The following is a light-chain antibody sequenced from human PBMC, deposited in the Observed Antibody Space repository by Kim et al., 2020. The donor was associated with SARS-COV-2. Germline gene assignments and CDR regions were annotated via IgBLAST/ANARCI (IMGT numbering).Light chain of an antibody. CDR3: QQYNNWPLT. J-gene: IGKJ4*01. CDR1: QSVSRH. V-gene: IGKV3-15*01. CDR2: DAS. Sequence: VSPGERTTLSCRASQSVSRHLAWYQQTPGQVPRLLIYDASTRATGIAARFSGSGSATEFTLTISSLQSEDFAVYYCQQYNNWPLTFGGGTKVDIK.